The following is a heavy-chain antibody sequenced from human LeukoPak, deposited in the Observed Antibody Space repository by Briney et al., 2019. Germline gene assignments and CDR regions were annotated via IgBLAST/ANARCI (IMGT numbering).Heavy chain of an antibody. Sequence: ASVKVSCKASEYTFTGYYMHWVRQAPGQGLEWRGWINPKNGGTKYAQKFQGRVTMTRDTSITTIYMELSSLRSDDTAMYYCARIPVGGGVYMDVWGKGTTVTVSS. CDR2: INPKNGGT. J-gene: IGHJ6*03. CDR1: EYTFTGYY. CDR3: ARIPVGGGVYMDV. V-gene: IGHV1-2*02. D-gene: IGHD4-23*01.